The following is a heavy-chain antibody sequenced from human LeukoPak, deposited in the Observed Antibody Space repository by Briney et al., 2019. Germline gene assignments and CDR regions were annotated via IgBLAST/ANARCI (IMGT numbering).Heavy chain of an antibody. CDR2: INPNSGGT. D-gene: IGHD6-13*01. Sequence: ASVKVSCKASGYTFTGYYMHWVRQAPGQGLEWMGWINPNSGGTNYAQKFQGRVTMTRDTSISTAYMELSRLRSDDTAVYYCARGAKAAAVHGGYYYYYMDVWGKGTTVTVSS. V-gene: IGHV1-2*02. CDR1: GYTFTGYY. CDR3: ARGAKAAAVHGGYYYYYMDV. J-gene: IGHJ6*03.